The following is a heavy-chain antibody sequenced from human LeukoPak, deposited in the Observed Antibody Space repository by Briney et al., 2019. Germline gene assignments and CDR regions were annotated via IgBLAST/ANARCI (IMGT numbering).Heavy chain of an antibody. Sequence: GASVKVSCKASGYTFTSHDINWVRQAAGQGLEWMGWMNSYTGDTGYSQKFQGRVTMTRDTSISTAYMELRSLTSEDTAAYYCARGSGSGGRDWFHHWGQGTLVTVSS. J-gene: IGHJ5*02. CDR3: ARGSGSGGRDWFHH. CDR2: MNSYTGDT. D-gene: IGHD1-26*01. V-gene: IGHV1-8*01. CDR1: GYTFTSHD.